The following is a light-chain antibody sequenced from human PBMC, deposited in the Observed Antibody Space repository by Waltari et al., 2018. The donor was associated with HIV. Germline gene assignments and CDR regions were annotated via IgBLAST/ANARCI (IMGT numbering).Light chain of an antibody. CDR3: SSYTSSSVV. CDR2: DVS. V-gene: IGLV2-14*03. J-gene: IGLJ2*01. Sequence: QSALTQPASVSGSPGQSTTIPSTATTRDVGRYNYVSWYQQHPGKAPNLMIYDVSNRPSGVSNRFSGSKSGNTASLTISGLQAEDEADYDCSSYTSSSVVFGGGTKLTVL. CDR1: TRDVGRYNY.